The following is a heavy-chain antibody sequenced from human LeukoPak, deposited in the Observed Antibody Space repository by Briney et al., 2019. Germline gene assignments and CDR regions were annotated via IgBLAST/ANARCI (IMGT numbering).Heavy chain of an antibody. D-gene: IGHD4-17*01. Sequence: GGSLRLSCAASGFTVSSNYMSWVRQAPGKGLEWVAFIRYDGSNKYYADSVKGRFTISRDNSKNTLYLQMNSLRAEDTALYYCAKAAYGDYVNWFDPWGQGTLVTVSS. CDR2: IRYDGSNK. CDR1: GFTVSSNY. CDR3: AKAAYGDYVNWFDP. V-gene: IGHV3-30*02. J-gene: IGHJ5*02.